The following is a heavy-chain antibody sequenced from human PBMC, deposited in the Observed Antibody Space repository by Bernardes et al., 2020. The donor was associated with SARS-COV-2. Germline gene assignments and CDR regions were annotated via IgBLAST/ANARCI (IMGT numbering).Heavy chain of an antibody. D-gene: IGHD2-21*02. CDR2: ISPSSGTT. J-gene: IGHJ5*02. CDR1: GYTLRAYN. Sequence: ASVKVSCKASGYTLRAYNITWVRQAPGQGLEWMAWISPSSGTTAFAEKFQGRVTLTTDTSTSTIHMELRSLTSDDTALYYCVRQGAVATPSNHWGQGTLVTVS. CDR3: VRQGAVATPSNH. V-gene: IGHV1-18*04.